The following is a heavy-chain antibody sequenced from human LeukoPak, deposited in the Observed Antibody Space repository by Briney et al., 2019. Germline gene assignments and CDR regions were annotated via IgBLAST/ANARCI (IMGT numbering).Heavy chain of an antibody. Sequence: SQTLSLTCTVSGGSISSGGYYWSWIRQHPGKGLEWIGYIYYSGSTYYNPSLKSRVTISVDTSKNQFSLKLSSVTAADTAVYYCARDPVLRYFDWSRTCCYYGMDVWGQGTTVTVPS. V-gene: IGHV4-31*03. CDR2: IYYSGST. D-gene: IGHD3-9*01. CDR3: ARDPVLRYFDWSRTCCYYGMDV. J-gene: IGHJ6*02. CDR1: GGSISSGGYY.